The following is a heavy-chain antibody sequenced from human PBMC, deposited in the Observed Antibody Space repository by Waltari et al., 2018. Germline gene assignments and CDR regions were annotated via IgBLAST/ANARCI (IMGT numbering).Heavy chain of an antibody. D-gene: IGHD4-17*01. V-gene: IGHV3-53*04. CDR2: IYSGGTT. CDR3: ARGGYGDYGLGEFDY. Sequence: EVQLVASGGGLVQPGGSLRLSCAASGFTVSSNYMSWVRQAPGKGLEWVSVIYSGGTTYYADSVKGRFTISRHNSKNTLYLQMSSLRAEDTAVYYCARGGYGDYGLGEFDYWGQGTLVTVSS. CDR1: GFTVSSNY. J-gene: IGHJ4*02.